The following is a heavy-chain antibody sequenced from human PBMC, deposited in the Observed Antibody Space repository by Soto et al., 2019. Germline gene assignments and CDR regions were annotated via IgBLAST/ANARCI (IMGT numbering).Heavy chain of an antibody. CDR1: GYSFRSFW. J-gene: IGHJ6*02. CDR3: AKRGWNYQAYHYYYPMDV. V-gene: IGHV5-10-1*01. D-gene: IGHD1-7*01. Sequence: PXQCLKISFVSSGYSFRSFWISWVRQMPGKGLEWVGRIDPSDSYINYSPSFQGRVTISADKSSSTAYLQWSSLEASDTGIYYCAKRGWNYQAYHYYYPMDVWGQGTTVTVSS. CDR2: IDPSDSYI.